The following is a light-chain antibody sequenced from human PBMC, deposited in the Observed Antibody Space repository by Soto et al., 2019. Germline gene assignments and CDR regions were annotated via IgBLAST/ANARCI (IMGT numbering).Light chain of an antibody. CDR3: SSYTSSSTPV. V-gene: IGLV2-14*01. CDR1: SSDVGGYNY. J-gene: IGLJ1*01. Sequence: QSVLTQPASVSGSPGQSITISCTGTSSDVGGYNYVSWYQQHPGKAPKLMIYDVSKRPSGVSNRFSGSKSGNTASLTISGLQAEDEADYYCSSYTSSSTPVFGTGTKVTVL. CDR2: DVS.